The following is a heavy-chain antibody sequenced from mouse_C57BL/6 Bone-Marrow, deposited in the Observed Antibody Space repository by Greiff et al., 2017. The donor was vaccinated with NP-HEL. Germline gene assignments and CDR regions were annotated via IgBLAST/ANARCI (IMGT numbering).Heavy chain of an antibody. D-gene: IGHD2-4*01. V-gene: IGHV5-6*01. Sequence: DVHLVESGGDLVKPGGSLKLSCAASGFTFSSYGMSWVRQTPDKRLEWVATISSGGSYTYYPDSVKGRFTISRDNAKNTLYLQMGSLKSEDTAMYYCASPYDYDVAWFAYWGQGTLVTVSA. J-gene: IGHJ3*01. CDR2: ISSGGSYT. CDR1: GFTFSSYG. CDR3: ASPYDYDVAWFAY.